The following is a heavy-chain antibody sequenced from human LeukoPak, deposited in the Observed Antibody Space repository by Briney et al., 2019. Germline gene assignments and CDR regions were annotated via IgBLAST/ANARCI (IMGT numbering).Heavy chain of an antibody. Sequence: GGSLRLSCAASGFTFSSYWMSWIRQAPGRGLEWVANIKQDGSEKYYADSVKGRFTISRDNAKNSLYLQMNSLRVADTAMYYCAADGGGSRSWGPGTLATVSS. CDR3: AADGGGSRS. D-gene: IGHD2-15*01. CDR1: GFTFSSYW. V-gene: IGHV3-7*01. CDR2: IKQDGSEK. J-gene: IGHJ5*02.